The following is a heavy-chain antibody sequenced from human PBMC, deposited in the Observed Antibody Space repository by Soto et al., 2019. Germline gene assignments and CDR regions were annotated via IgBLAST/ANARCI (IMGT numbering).Heavy chain of an antibody. Sequence: SGPTLVNPTQTLTLTCTFSGFSLSTSGMCVSWIRQPPGKALEWLALIDWDDDKYYSTSLKTRLTISKDTSKNQVVLTMTNMDTVYTATYYCARLYYDSSGYILGGHCMDVWGQGTTVTVSS. V-gene: IGHV2-70*01. J-gene: IGHJ6*02. CDR3: ARLYYDSSGYILGGHCMDV. CDR1: GFSLSTSGMC. D-gene: IGHD3-22*01. CDR2: IDWDDDK.